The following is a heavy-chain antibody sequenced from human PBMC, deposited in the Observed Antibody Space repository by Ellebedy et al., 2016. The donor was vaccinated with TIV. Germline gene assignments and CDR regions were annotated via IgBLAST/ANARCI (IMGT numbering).Heavy chain of an antibody. CDR1: GFTFSDYY. J-gene: IGHJ4*02. D-gene: IGHD3-22*01. Sequence: GGSLRLXXAASGFTFSDYYMSWIRQAPGKRPEWVSYISGSSGHTDYADSVKGRFTISRDNAENSLYLQMNSLRAEDTAVYYCARTAFDGSGYKEDFWGQGTLATVSS. CDR3: ARTAFDGSGYKEDF. CDR2: ISGSSGHT. V-gene: IGHV3-11*03.